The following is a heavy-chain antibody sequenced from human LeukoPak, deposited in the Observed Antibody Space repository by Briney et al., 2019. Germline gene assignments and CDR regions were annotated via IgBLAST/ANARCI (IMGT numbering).Heavy chain of an antibody. CDR3: TRDRTWGGEWEPINY. J-gene: IGHJ4*02. Sequence: SLRLSCTGSGLTFSDFGLSWFRQAPGKGLEWVGFIRSKTYGGTIEYAASVKGRFTISRDDSKSIAYLQMNSLKTEDTAVYYCTRDRTWGGEWEPINYWGQGTLVTVSS. D-gene: IGHD1-26*01. V-gene: IGHV3-49*03. CDR1: GLTFSDFG. CDR2: IRSKTYGGTI.